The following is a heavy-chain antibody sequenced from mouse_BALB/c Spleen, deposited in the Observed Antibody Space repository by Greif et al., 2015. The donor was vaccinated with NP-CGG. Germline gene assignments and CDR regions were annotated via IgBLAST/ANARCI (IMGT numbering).Heavy chain of an antibody. D-gene: IGHD4-1*02. CDR1: GFSLTSYG. Sequence: VKLVESGPGLVQPSQSLSITCAVSGFSLTSYGVHWVRQSPGKGLEWLGVIWRGGSTDYNAAFMSRLSITKDSSKSQVFFKMNSLQADDTAIYYCAVNWDYAMDYWGQGTSVTVSS. CDR3: AVNWDYAMDY. J-gene: IGHJ4*01. CDR2: IWRGGST. V-gene: IGHV2-5*01.